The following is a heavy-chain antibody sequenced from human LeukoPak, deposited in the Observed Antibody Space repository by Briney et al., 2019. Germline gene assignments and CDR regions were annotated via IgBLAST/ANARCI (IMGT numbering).Heavy chain of an antibody. D-gene: IGHD3-3*01. J-gene: IGHJ2*01. CDR1: GGSISSGGYW. CDR2: IYYTGST. CDR3: ARAIVTPSGYVWYFDL. Sequence: SETLSLTCTVSGGSISSGGYWWSWIRQYSGKGLEWIGYIYYTGSTYYNPSLKSRVTMSVDTSQNHFSLKLNSVTAADTAVYYCARAIVTPSGYVWYFDLWGRSTLVTVSS. V-gene: IGHV4-31*03.